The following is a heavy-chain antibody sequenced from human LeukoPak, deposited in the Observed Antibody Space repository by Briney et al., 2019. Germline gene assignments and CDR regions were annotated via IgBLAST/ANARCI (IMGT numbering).Heavy chain of an antibody. CDR1: GDSVSSNNAV. J-gene: IGHJ1*01. CDR3: SRSPDTALVN. CDR2: TYYKSKWSS. V-gene: IGHV6-1*01. Sequence: SQTLSLTCAISGDSVSSNNAVWHWIRQSPSRGPEWLGRTYYKSKWSSNYAVSVKSRITITPDTSKNRFSLQLNSVTPDDTAVYYCSRSPDTALVNWGQGTLVTVSS. D-gene: IGHD5-18*01.